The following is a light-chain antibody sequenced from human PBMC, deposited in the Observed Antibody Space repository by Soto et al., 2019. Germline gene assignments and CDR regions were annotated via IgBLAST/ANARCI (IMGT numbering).Light chain of an antibody. CDR1: QSVSSS. Sequence: ELVLTQSPATLPLSPGERATLSCRASQSVSSSLAWSQQKPGQAHRLLIHGASSRATGIPDRFSGSGSGTDFTLTISRMVTEALAVDYCQHDGSSHPLTFCGGTKVEIK. V-gene: IGKV3-20*01. CDR3: QHDGSSHPLT. CDR2: GAS. J-gene: IGKJ4*01.